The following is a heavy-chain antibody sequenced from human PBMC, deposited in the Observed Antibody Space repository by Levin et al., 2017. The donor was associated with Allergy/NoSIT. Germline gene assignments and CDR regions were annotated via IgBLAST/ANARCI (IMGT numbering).Heavy chain of an antibody. CDR2: IYAGGGT. V-gene: IGHV3-53*01. D-gene: IGHD2-2*01. CDR3: ARYCSSTSCYHYYGMDV. CDR1: GFTVNSIS. Sequence: GGSLRLSCAASGFTVNSISMSWVRQAPGKGLEWVSIIYAGGGTYYADSVKGRFIISRDNSKNTLDLEMNSLRAEDTAMYYCARYCSSTSCYHYYGMDVWGQGTTVTVSS. J-gene: IGHJ6*02.